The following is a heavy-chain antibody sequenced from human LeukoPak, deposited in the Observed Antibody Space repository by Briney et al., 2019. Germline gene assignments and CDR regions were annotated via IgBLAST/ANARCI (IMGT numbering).Heavy chain of an antibody. V-gene: IGHV1-3*01. D-gene: IGHD5-18*01. CDR2: INAGNGNT. CDR1: GYTFTSYV. J-gene: IGHJ4*02. CDR3: ARDSAWIQLWPEYYFDY. Sequence: ASVKVSCKASGYTFTSYVMHWVRQAPGQRLEWMGWINAGNGNTKYSQKFQGRVTITRDTSASTAYMELSSLRSEDTAVYYCARDSAWIQLWPEYYFDYWGQGTLVTVSS.